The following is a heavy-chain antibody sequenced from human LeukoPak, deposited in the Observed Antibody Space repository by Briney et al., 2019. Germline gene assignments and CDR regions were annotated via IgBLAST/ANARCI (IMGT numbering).Heavy chain of an antibody. CDR1: GFTFSSYG. D-gene: IGHD6-19*01. CDR3: AKDLTWLVLIH. Sequence: PGGSLRLSCAASGFTFSSYGMHWVRQAPGKGLEWVACIRHDGSNKYYADSVKGRFTISRDNSKNTLYLQMNSLRAEDTAVYYCAKDLTWLVLIHWGQGTLVTVSS. V-gene: IGHV3-30*02. J-gene: IGHJ4*02. CDR2: IRHDGSNK.